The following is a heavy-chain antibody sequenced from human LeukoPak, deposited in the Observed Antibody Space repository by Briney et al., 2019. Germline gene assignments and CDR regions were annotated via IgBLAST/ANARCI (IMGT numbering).Heavy chain of an antibody. D-gene: IGHD6-13*01. CDR3: ARVSTSSWRIDC. J-gene: IGHJ4*02. Sequence: GGSLRLSCAASGFTFSSYSMNWVRQAPGKGLEWVSNITSSSTTIYYADSVKGRFTISRDNAKNSLYLQMNSLRAEDTAVYYCARVSTSSWRIDCWGQGTLVTVSS. V-gene: IGHV3-48*01. CDR2: ITSSSTTI. CDR1: GFTFSSYS.